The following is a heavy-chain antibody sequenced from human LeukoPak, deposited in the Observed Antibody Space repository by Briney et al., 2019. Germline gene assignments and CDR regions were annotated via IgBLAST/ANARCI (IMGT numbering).Heavy chain of an antibody. CDR3: ARDLPDY. V-gene: IGHV3-7*01. CDR2: INQIGSEK. CDR1: GFTFSSYW. J-gene: IGHJ4*02. Sequence: GGSLRLSSAASGFTFSSYWMSWVRQAPGRGLEWVANINQIGSEKYYADSVKGRFTISRDDPKNSLYLQMNSLRAEDTAIYYCARDLPDYWGRGTLVTVSS.